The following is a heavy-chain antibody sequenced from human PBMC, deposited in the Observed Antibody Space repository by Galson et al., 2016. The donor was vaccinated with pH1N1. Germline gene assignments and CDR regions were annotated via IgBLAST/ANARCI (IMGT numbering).Heavy chain of an antibody. J-gene: IGHJ6*02. V-gene: IGHV3-7*01. D-gene: IGHD3-16*01. CDR1: GFTFSSYW. CDR2: IKQDGTEK. Sequence: SLRLSCAASGFTFSSYWMTWVRQAPGKGLEWVANIKQDGTEKYYADSVKGRFTISRDNAKSSLYLQMNSLRAEDTAVYYCAREGAYLDTYYYFYGMDVWGQGTTVTVSS. CDR3: AREGAYLDTYYYFYGMDV.